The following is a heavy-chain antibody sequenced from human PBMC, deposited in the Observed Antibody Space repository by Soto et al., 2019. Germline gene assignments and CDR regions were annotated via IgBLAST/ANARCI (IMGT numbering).Heavy chain of an antibody. CDR2: ISSSSSYI. J-gene: IGHJ5*02. V-gene: IGHV3-21*01. CDR3: ARVSDFWSGFWFDP. D-gene: IGHD3-3*01. CDR1: GFTFSSYS. Sequence: GGSLRLSCAASGFTFSSYSMNWVRQAPGKGLEWVSSISSSSSYIYCADSVKGRFTISRDNAKNSLYLQMNSLRAEDTAVYYRARVSDFWSGFWFDPWGQGTLVTVSS.